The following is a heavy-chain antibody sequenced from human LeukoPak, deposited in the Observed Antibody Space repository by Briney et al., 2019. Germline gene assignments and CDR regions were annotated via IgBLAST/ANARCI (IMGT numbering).Heavy chain of an antibody. CDR1: GVSISSGGYF. Sequence: SQTLSLTCTVSGVSISSGGYFWSWIRQPPGKGLEWIGEINHSGSTNYNPSLKSRVTISVDTSKNQFSLKLSSVTAADTAVYYCANNRGPGVWGKGTTVTVSS. D-gene: IGHD2/OR15-2a*01. V-gene: IGHV4-30-2*01. CDR2: INHSGST. J-gene: IGHJ6*04. CDR3: ANNRGPGV.